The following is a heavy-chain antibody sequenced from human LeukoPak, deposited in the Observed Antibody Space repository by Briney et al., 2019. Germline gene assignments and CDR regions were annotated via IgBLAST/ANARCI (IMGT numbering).Heavy chain of an antibody. J-gene: IGHJ4*02. Sequence: PGGSLRLSCVASGLTFSPYSMNWVRQAPGKGLEWVSCISGSSSYIYYGASVKGRFTISRDNAKNSLYLQMNSLRAEDTAVYYCARAGTGNNFDYWGQGTLVTVSS. D-gene: IGHD1-1*01. CDR3: ARAGTGNNFDY. CDR1: GLTFSPYS. CDR2: ISGSSSYI. V-gene: IGHV3-21*01.